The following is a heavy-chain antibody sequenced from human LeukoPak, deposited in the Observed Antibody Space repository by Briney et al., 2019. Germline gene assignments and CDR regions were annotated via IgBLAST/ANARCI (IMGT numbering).Heavy chain of an antibody. CDR1: GYSISSGYY. CDR3: ARLRCSSTSCYLGYYFDY. J-gene: IGHJ4*02. CDR2: IYHSGST. V-gene: IGHV4-38-2*01. Sequence: SETLSLTYAVSGYSISSGYYWGWIRQPPGKGLEWIGSIYHSGSTYYNPSLKSRVTISVDTSKNQFSLKLSSVTAADTAVYYCARLRCSSTSCYLGYYFDYWGQGTLVTVSS. D-gene: IGHD2-2*01.